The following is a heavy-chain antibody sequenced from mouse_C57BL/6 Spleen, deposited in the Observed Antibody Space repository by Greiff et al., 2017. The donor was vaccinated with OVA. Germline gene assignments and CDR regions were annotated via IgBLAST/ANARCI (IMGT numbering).Heavy chain of an antibody. CDR1: GYTFTSYW. CDR2: IDPSDSYT. Sequence: VQLKQPGAELVMPGASVKLSCKASGYTFTSYWMHWVKQRPGQGLEWIGEIDPSDSYTNYNQKFKGKSTLTVDKSSSTAYMQLSSLTSEDSAVYYCARSGGYGNYFDYWGQGTTLTVSS. CDR3: ARSGGYGNYFDY. V-gene: IGHV1-69*01. J-gene: IGHJ2*01. D-gene: IGHD2-2*01.